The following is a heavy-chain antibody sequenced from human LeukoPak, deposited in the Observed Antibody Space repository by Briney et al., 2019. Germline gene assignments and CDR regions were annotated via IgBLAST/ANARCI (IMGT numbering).Heavy chain of an antibody. CDR1: GFTFSSYA. Sequence: GGSLRLSCAASGFTFSSYAMSWVRQAPGKGLEWVSSISGSGGSTYYSDSVKGRFTISRDNSKNTLYLQMHSLRAEDLDIYTCATDRLAAAGKGSDYWGQGTLVTVSS. CDR3: ATDRLAAAGKGSDY. CDR2: ISGSGGST. D-gene: IGHD6-13*01. V-gene: IGHV3-23*01. J-gene: IGHJ4*02.